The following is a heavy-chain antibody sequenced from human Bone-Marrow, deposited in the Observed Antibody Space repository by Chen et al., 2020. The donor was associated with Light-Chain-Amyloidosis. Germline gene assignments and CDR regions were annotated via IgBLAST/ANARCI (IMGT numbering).Heavy chain of an antibody. D-gene: IGHD5-12*01. CDR2: IYPDDSDA. J-gene: IGHJ4*02. CDR1: GYTFPNYW. V-gene: IGHV5-51*01. Sequence: EVQLEQSGPEVKKPGESLKISCKGSGYTFPNYWRGWVRQMPGKGLEWMGVIYPDDSDARYSPSFEGQVTISADKSITTAYLQWRSLKASDTAMYYCARRRDGYNFDYWGQGTLVTVSS. CDR3: ARRRDGYNFDY.